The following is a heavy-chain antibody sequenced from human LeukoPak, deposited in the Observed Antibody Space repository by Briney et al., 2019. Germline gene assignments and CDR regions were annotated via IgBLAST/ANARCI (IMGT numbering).Heavy chain of an antibody. CDR1: GFTFSSYA. Sequence: QPGGSLRLSCAASGFTFSSYAMSWVRQAPGKGLEWVSAISGSGGSTYYADSVKGRFTISGDNSKNTLYLQMNSLRAEDTAVYYCAKGGEYQLPPDYYGMDVWGQGTTVTVSS. CDR2: ISGSGGST. V-gene: IGHV3-23*01. CDR3: AKGGEYQLPPDYYGMDV. J-gene: IGHJ6*02. D-gene: IGHD2-2*01.